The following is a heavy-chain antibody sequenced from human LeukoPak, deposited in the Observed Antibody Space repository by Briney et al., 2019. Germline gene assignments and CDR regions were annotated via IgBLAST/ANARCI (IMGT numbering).Heavy chain of an antibody. V-gene: IGHV3-48*03. J-gene: IGHJ4*02. D-gene: IGHD3-10*01. CDR3: ASYGSASL. Sequence: GGSLRLSCAASGFNFSSFEMNWVRQAPGKGLERISYISSSGTTISYAESVKSRFTISRDNAKRSLFLQMDTLRAEDTAVYYCASYGSASLWGQGTLVTVSS. CDR1: GFNFSSFE. CDR2: ISSSGTTI.